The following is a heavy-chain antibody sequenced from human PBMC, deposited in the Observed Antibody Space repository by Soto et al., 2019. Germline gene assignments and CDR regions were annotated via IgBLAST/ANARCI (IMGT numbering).Heavy chain of an antibody. CDR3: ARDTKGYYYFYGMDV. CDR2: ISFDGSNK. CDR1: GFTFSSYA. Sequence: GGSLRLSCAASGFTFSSYAMYWVRQAPGKGLEWVAVISFDGSNKNYADSLKGRFTISRDNSKNTVYPEMNSLRAEDTAVYYCARDTKGYYYFYGMDVWGQGTTVTVSS. J-gene: IGHJ6*02. D-gene: IGHD1-1*01. V-gene: IGHV3-30-3*01.